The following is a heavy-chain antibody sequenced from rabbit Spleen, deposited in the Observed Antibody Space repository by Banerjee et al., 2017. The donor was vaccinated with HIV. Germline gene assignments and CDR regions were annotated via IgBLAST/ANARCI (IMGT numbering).Heavy chain of an antibody. J-gene: IGHJ4*01. CDR3: ARDLHGNGGTL. CDR2: IYTGSDDKT. CDR1: GFSFSSSYS. V-gene: IGHV1S45*01. Sequence: QEQLEESGGDLVKPEGSLTLTCTASGFSFSSSYSMSWVRQAPGKGLEWIACIYTGSDDKTWYASWVKGRFTISKTSSTTVTLQMTSLIDADTATYFCARDLHGNGGTLWGPGTLVTVS. D-gene: IGHD6-1*01.